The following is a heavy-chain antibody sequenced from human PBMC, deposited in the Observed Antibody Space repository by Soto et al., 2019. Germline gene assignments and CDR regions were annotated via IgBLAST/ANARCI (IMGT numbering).Heavy chain of an antibody. CDR3: ARGRTNSPYSRIYGSGSYYPL. CDR2: INHSGST. J-gene: IGHJ4*02. D-gene: IGHD3-10*01. CDR1: GGSFSGYY. Sequence: SETLSLTCAGYGGSFSGYYWSWIRQPPGKGLEWIGEINHSGSTNYNPSLKSRVTISVDTSKNQFSLKLSSVTAADTAVYYCARGRTNSPYSRIYGSGSYYPLWGQGTLVTVSS. V-gene: IGHV4-34*01.